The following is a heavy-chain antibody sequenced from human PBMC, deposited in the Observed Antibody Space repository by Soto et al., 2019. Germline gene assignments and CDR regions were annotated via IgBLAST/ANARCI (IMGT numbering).Heavy chain of an antibody. CDR1: GYTITIYA. CDR3: ARSDYGSGSYCPFPLPLQH. J-gene: IGHJ1*01. V-gene: IGHV1-3*01. CDR2: INAGNGNT. D-gene: IGHD3-10*01. Sequence: ASVKVSCKASGYTITIYAMHWVRQAPGQRLEWTGWINAGNGNTKYSQKFQGRVTITRDTSASTAYMELSSLRSEDTAVYYCARSDYGSGSYCPFPLPLQHWGQGTLVTVSS.